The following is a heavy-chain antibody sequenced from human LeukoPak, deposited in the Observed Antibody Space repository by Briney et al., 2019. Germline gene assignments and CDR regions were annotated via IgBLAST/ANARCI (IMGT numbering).Heavy chain of an antibody. J-gene: IGHJ4*02. V-gene: IGHV1-69*04. Sequence: SVKVSCKASGGTFSSYAISWVRQAPGQGLEWMGRIIPILGIANYAQKFQGRVTFTADKSTSTAYMELSSLRSEDTAVYYCASVKNSGYDTFAYGGQGTLATVP. CDR3: ASVKNSGYDTFAY. CDR1: GGTFSSYA. D-gene: IGHD5-12*01. CDR2: IIPILGIA.